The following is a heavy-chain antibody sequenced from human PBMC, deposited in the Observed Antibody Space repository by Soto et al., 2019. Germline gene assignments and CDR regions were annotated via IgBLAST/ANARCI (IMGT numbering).Heavy chain of an antibody. D-gene: IGHD6-6*01. CDR1: GGSISSGDYY. CDR2: IYYSGST. CDR3: ARGGLAARLFDP. Sequence: SETLSLTCTVSGGSISSGDYYWSWIRQPPGKGLEWIGYIYYSGSTYYNPSLKSRVTISVDTSKNQFSLKLSSVTAADTAVYYCARGGLAARLFDPWGQGTLVTVSS. V-gene: IGHV4-30-4*01. J-gene: IGHJ5*02.